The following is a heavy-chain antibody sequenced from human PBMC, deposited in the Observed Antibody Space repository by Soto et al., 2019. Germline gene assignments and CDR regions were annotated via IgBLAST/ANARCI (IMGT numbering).Heavy chain of an antibody. CDR2: ISSSTGNT. CDR3: ARDFRDGYYFDY. Sequence: GGSLRLSCAASGFTFSSCGMHWVRQAPGKGLVWVSPISSSTGNTNYADSVKGRFTISRDNAKNSLYLQMNSLRAEDTAVYYCARDFRDGYYFDYWGQGTLVTVSS. CDR1: GFTFSSCG. V-gene: IGHV3-21*01. J-gene: IGHJ4*02. D-gene: IGHD5-12*01.